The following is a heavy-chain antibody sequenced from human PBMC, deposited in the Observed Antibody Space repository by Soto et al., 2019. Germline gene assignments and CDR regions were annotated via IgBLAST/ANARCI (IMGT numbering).Heavy chain of an antibody. D-gene: IGHD6-13*01. J-gene: IGHJ6*02. CDR1: GFTFSDYY. CDR2: ISSSGSTI. V-gene: IGHV3-11*01. CDR3: ARSGQQVHGMDV. Sequence: QVQVVESGGGLVKPGGSLRLSCAASGFTFSDYYMSWIRQAPGKGLEWVSYISSSGSTIYYADSVKGQFTISRDNAKNSLYLQMKSLRAEDMAVDYCARSGQQVHGMDVWGQGNTVTFAS.